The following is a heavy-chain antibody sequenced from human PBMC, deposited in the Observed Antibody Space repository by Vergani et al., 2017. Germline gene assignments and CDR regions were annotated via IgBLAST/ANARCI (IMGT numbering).Heavy chain of an antibody. Sequence: EVQLLESGGGLVQPGGSLRLSCAASGFTFSSYAMSWVRQAPGKGLEWGSAISGSGGSTYYADSVKGRFTISRDNSKNTLYLQMNSLRAEDTALYYCAKEQRYSGYVWYYYGMDVWGQGTTVTVSS. CDR3: AKEQRYSGYVWYYYGMDV. J-gene: IGHJ6*02. CDR2: ISGSGGST. V-gene: IGHV3-23*01. CDR1: GFTFSSYA. D-gene: IGHD5-12*01.